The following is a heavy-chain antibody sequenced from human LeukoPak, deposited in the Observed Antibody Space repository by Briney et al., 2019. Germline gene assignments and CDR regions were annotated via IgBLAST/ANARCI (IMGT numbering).Heavy chain of an antibody. CDR2: INHSGST. J-gene: IGHJ4*02. CDR1: GGSFSGYY. Sequence: SSETLSLTCAVYGGSFSGYYWNWIRQPPGKGLEWIGEINHSGSTNYNPSLKSRVTISVDTSKNQFSLKLSSVTAADTAVYYCARGGPYDSSGYYQLDYWGQGTLVTVSS. CDR3: ARGGPYDSSGYYQLDY. D-gene: IGHD3-22*01. V-gene: IGHV4-34*01.